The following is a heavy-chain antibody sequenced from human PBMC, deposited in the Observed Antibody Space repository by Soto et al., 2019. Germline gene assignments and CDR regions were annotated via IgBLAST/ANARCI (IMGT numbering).Heavy chain of an antibody. J-gene: IGHJ4*02. V-gene: IGHV2-5*02. CDR1: GFSLSTHTVG. CDR2: IYWDEDK. D-gene: IGHD6-25*01. CDR3: APPVPFAYSGYNFEC. Sequence: QITLKESGPTLVKPTQTLTLTCTFSGFSLSTHTVGVAWIRQPPGKALEWLALIYWDEDKRYSPSLKSRLTINQDNSNKQVVLTMTNMDPLDTATYYCAPPVPFAYSGYNFECWGQGILVTVSS.